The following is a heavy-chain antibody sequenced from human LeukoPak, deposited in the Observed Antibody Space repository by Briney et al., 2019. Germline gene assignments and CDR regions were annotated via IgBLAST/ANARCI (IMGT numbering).Heavy chain of an antibody. CDR2: VSSSSYI. V-gene: IGHV3-21*01. D-gene: IGHD4-17*01. J-gene: IGHJ4*02. Sequence: PGGSLRLSCAASGFTFSSYSMNWVRQAPGKGLEWVSSVSSSSYIYYADSVKGRFTISRDNAKNSLYLQMNSLRAEDTAVYYCARDGGDYFDYWGQGTLVTVSS. CDR3: ARDGGDYFDY. CDR1: GFTFSSYS.